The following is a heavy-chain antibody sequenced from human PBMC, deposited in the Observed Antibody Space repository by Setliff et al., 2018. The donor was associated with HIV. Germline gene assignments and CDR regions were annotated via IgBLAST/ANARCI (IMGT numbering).Heavy chain of an antibody. CDR1: GFTFSSYA. V-gene: IGHV3-30*04. J-gene: IGHJ6*03. Sequence: GGSLRLSCAASGFTFSSYAIHCVRQAPGRGLEWVAVISFDGKSKYYADSVRGRFTISRDDSKNTLYLQMNSLRAEDTAMYYCARDKAVNSWSGYYTPTYRDVWGKGTMVTVSS. CDR2: ISFDGKSK. D-gene: IGHD3-3*01. CDR3: ARDKAVNSWSGYYTPTYRDV.